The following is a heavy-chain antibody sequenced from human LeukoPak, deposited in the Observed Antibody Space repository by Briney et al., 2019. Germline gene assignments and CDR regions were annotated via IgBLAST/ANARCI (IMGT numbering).Heavy chain of an antibody. CDR1: GYTFTSYG. J-gene: IGHJ5*02. CDR2: ISAYNGNT. V-gene: IGHV1-18*01. Sequence: ASVKVSCKASGYTFTSYGISGVRQAPGQGLEGMGWISAYNGNTNYAHTLQGRVTMTTDTSTSTAYLELRSLRSDDTAVYYCAREYYGSGSGPVFDPCGQGTLVTVSS. CDR3: AREYYGSGSGPVFDP. D-gene: IGHD3-10*01.